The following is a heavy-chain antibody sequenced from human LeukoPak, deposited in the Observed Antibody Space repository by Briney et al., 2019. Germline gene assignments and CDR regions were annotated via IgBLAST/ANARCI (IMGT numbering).Heavy chain of an antibody. CDR2: ISTNNGNT. Sequence: ASVKVSCKASGYSFTSYGISWVRQAPGQGLEWMGWISTNNGNTNYAQKLQGRVTMTTDTSTSTAYMELRSLTPDDTAVYYCVRDGDNGQWQTAGDYWGQGTLVTVST. V-gene: IGHV1-18*01. CDR1: GYSFTSYG. D-gene: IGHD5-24*01. CDR3: VRDGDNGQWQTAGDY. J-gene: IGHJ4*02.